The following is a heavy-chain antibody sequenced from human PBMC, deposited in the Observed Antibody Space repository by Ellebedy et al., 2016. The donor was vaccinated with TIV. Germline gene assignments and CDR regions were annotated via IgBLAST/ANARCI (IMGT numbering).Heavy chain of an antibody. Sequence: GESLKISCAASGFTFSSYWLHWVRQAPGKGLVWVSRISPDGGSVRYADSVKGRFTISRDNSKNTLYLQMNSLRAEDTAVYYCARGASRWLQLRYYFDYWGQGTLVTVST. D-gene: IGHD5-24*01. J-gene: IGHJ4*02. V-gene: IGHV3-74*01. CDR2: ISPDGGSV. CDR1: GFTFSSYW. CDR3: ARGASRWLQLRYYFDY.